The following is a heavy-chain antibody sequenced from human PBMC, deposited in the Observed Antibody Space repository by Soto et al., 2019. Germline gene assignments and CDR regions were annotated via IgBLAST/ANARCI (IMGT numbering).Heavy chain of an antibody. CDR3: ASSREGGSGRYFDY. CDR2: ISAHNGNT. V-gene: IGHV1-18*01. D-gene: IGHD1-26*01. Sequence: QVQLVQSGAEVRKPGASVKVSCKASGYTFTSYGLTWVRQAPGQGLEWMGWISAHNGNTNYAQKLQGRVTMTTDTATSTAYMGLGSLRSDDTAVYYCASSREGGSGRYFDYWGQGPLATVSS. J-gene: IGHJ4*02. CDR1: GYTFTSYG.